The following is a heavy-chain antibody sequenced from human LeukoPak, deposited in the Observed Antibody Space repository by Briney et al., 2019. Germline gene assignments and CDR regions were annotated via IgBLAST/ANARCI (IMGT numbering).Heavy chain of an antibody. D-gene: IGHD3-3*02. V-gene: IGHV3-11*03. CDR3: TRISGAFDI. CDR1: GFTFSDYS. CDR2: ISSSSIYT. Sequence: GGSLRLSCAASGFTFSDYSMSWIRQAPGKGLEWLSYISSSSIYTNSAGSVKGRFTISRDNAKNSLYLQMNSLRAEDTAVYYCTRISGAFDIWGQGTMVTVSS. J-gene: IGHJ3*02.